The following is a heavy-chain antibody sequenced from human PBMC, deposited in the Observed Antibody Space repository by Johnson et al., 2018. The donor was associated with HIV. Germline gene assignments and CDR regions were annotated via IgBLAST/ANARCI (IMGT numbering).Heavy chain of an antibody. CDR2: ISYDGSNK. CDR3: ARSVGYCSCGSCSPYAFDI. J-gene: IGHJ3*02. D-gene: IGHD2-15*01. V-gene: IGHV3-30-3*01. Sequence: QVQLVESGGGVERRGGSLRLSCAASGFTFSSYAMHWVRQAPGKGLEWVAVISYDGSNKYYADSVKGRFTISRDNSKNTLYLQMNSLRAEDTAVYYCARSVGYCSCGSCSPYAFDIWGQGTMVTVSS. CDR1: GFTFSSYA.